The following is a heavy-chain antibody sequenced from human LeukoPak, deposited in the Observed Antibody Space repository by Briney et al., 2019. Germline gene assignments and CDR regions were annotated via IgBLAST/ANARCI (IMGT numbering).Heavy chain of an antibody. Sequence: PGGSLRLSCAASGFTFSSYAMSWVRQAPGKGLEWVSSISSMGVSSYYADSVKGRFTISRDNSRNTLYLQMTSLRAEDTGVYYCAKVGYSSSWNYYYYGMDVWGQGTTVTVSS. CDR1: GFTFSSYA. V-gene: IGHV3-23*01. D-gene: IGHD6-13*01. CDR3: AKVGYSSSWNYYYYGMDV. CDR2: ISSMGVSS. J-gene: IGHJ6*02.